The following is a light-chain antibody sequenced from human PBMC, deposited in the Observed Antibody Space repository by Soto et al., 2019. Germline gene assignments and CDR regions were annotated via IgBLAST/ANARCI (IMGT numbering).Light chain of an antibody. J-gene: IGLJ1*01. V-gene: IGLV2-14*01. Sequence: QSVLTQPASVSGSPGQSITISCTGTSSDVGGYDYVSWYQLHPGKAPKLMVFEVSNRPSGVSYRFSGSKSGNTASLTISGLQAEDEADYYCASYAGSRTYVFGSGTKVTVL. CDR3: ASYAGSRTYV. CDR2: EVS. CDR1: SSDVGGYDY.